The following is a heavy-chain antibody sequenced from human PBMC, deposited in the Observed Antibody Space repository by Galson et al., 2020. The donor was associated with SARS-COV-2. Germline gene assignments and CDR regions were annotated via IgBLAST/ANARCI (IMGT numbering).Heavy chain of an antibody. Sequence: SETLSLTCTVSGGSISSYYWSWIRQPPGKGLEWIGYIYYSGSTNYNPSLKSRVTISVDTSKNQFSLKLSSVTAADTAVYYCARWAAVAGVYYFDYWGQGTLVTVSS. V-gene: IGHV4-59*08. CDR1: GGSISSYY. D-gene: IGHD6-19*01. CDR2: IYYSGST. CDR3: ARWAAVAGVYYFDY. J-gene: IGHJ4*02.